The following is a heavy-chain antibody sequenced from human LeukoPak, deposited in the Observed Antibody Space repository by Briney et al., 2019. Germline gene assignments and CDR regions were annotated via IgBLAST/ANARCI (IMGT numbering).Heavy chain of an antibody. CDR2: IYTSGST. D-gene: IGHD3-10*01. J-gene: IGHJ5*02. CDR1: GGSISSYY. CDR3: ARHYYGSGSYLLDP. V-gene: IGHV4-4*09. Sequence: SETLSLTCTVSGGSISSYYWSWIRQPPGKGLEWIGYIYTSGSTNYNPSLKSRVTISVDTSKNQFSLKLSSVTAADTAVYYCARHYYGSGSYLLDPWGQGTLVTVSS.